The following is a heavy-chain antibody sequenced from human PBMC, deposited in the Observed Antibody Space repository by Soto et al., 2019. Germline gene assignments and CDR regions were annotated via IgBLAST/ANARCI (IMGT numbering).Heavy chain of an antibody. CDR2: INAGNGNT. CDR3: ARAGWLGSSSDAFEI. J-gene: IGHJ3*02. D-gene: IGHD3-10*01. V-gene: IGHV1-3*01. CDR1: GYTFTSYA. Sequence: ASVKVSCKASGYTFTSYAMHWVRQAPGQRREWMGWINAGNGNTKYSQKFQGRVTITRDTSASTAYMELSSLRSEDTAVYYCARAGWLGSSSDAFEIWGKGTMVTISS.